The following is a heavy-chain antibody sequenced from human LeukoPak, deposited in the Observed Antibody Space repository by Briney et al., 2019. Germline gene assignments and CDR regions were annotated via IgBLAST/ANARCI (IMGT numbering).Heavy chain of an antibody. Sequence: ASVKVSCKASGYTFTSYDINWVRQATGQGLEWMGWMNPNSGNTGYAQKFLGRVTMTRNTSISTAYMELSSLRSEDTAVYYCAREYDFWSGYYMYNWFDTWGQGTLVTVSS. D-gene: IGHD3-3*01. CDR2: MNPNSGNT. CDR1: GYTFTSYD. J-gene: IGHJ5*02. CDR3: AREYDFWSGYYMYNWFDT. V-gene: IGHV1-8*01.